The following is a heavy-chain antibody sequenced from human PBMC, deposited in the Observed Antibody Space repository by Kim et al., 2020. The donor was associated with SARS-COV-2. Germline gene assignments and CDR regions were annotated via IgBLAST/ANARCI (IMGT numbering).Heavy chain of an antibody. J-gene: IGHJ4*01. D-gene: IGHD6-6*01. CDR3: ARVQQVAHFDY. Sequence: YAEAVKGRFTVSRDNARNSLDLQMNCLRAEGAAVYYCARVQQVAHFDYWGHGTLVSVSS. V-gene: IGHV3-21*01.